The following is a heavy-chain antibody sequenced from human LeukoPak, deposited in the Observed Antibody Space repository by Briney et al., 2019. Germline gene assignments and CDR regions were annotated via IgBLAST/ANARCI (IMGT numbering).Heavy chain of an antibody. CDR3: ARSGVVPAAIGDY. Sequence: ASVKVSCKASGYAFTGYYVHWVRQAPGQGLEWMGWINPNSGGTNYAQKFQGRVTMTRDTSISTAYMELSRLRSDDTAVYYCARSGVVPAAIGDYWGQGTLVTVSS. J-gene: IGHJ4*02. V-gene: IGHV1-2*02. CDR1: GYAFTGYY. D-gene: IGHD2-2*01. CDR2: INPNSGGT.